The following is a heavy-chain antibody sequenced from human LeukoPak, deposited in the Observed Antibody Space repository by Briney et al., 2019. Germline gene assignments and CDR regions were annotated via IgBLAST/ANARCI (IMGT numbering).Heavy chain of an antibody. Sequence: GSSVKVSCKASGGTFSSYAISWVRQAPGQGLEWMGRIIPILGIANYAQKFQGRVTITADKSTSTAYMELSSLRSEDTAAYYCARAGSGWYAINYWGQGTLVTVSS. CDR1: GGTFSSYA. CDR2: IIPILGIA. D-gene: IGHD6-19*01. CDR3: ARAGSGWYAINY. V-gene: IGHV1-69*04. J-gene: IGHJ4*02.